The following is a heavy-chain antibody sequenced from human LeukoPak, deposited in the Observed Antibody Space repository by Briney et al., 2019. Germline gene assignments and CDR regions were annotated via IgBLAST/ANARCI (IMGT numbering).Heavy chain of an antibody. J-gene: IGHJ4*02. CDR2: ISSSSSYI. D-gene: IGHD3-22*01. Sequence: GGSLRLSCAASGFTFSSYSMNWVRQAPGKGLEWVPSISSSSSYIYYADSVKGRFTISRDNAKNSLYLQMNSLRAEDTAVYYCARDGDYYDSSGYYPAVDYWGQGTLVTVSS. CDR1: GFTFSSYS. V-gene: IGHV3-21*01. CDR3: ARDGDYYDSSGYYPAVDY.